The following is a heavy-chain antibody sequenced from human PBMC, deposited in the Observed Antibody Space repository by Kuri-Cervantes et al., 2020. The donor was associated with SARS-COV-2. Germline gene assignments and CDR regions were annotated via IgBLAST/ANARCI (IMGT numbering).Heavy chain of an antibody. Sequence: GESLKISCAASGFTFSSYGMHWVRQAPGKGLEWVAFIRYDGSNKYYADSVKGRFTISRDNSKNTMYLQMNSLRAEDTAVYYCANNAHYYVSGTSVDYFGYWGQGTLVTVSS. CDR2: IRYDGSNK. CDR1: GFTFSSYG. J-gene: IGHJ4*02. D-gene: IGHD3-10*01. V-gene: IGHV3-30*02. CDR3: ANNAHYYVSGTSVDYFGY.